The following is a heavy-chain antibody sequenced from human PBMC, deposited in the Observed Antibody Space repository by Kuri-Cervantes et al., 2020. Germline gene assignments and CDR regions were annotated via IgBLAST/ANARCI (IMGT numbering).Heavy chain of an antibody. CDR2: ISSSSSTI. D-gene: IGHD6-19*01. J-gene: IGHJ4*02. Sequence: GESLKISCAASGFTFSSYSMNWVRQAPGKGLEWISYISSSSSTIYYADSVKGRFTISRDNAKNSLYLQMNSLRAEDTAVYYCARGKSSGHDYWGQGTLVTVSS. CDR1: GFTFSSYS. V-gene: IGHV3-48*01. CDR3: ARGKSSGHDY.